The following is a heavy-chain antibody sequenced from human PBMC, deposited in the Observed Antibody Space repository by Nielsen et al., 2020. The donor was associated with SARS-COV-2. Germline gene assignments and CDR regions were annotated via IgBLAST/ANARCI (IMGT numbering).Heavy chain of an antibody. D-gene: IGHD2-15*01. Sequence: SCALYGGSFSGYYWSWIRQPPGKGLEWIGEINHSGSTNYNPSLKSRVTISVDTSKNQFSLKLSSVTAADTAVYYCARSPKFIQMRIYYYYGMDVWGQGTTVTVSS. CDR1: GGSFSGYY. V-gene: IGHV4-34*01. CDR2: INHSGST. J-gene: IGHJ6*02. CDR3: ARSPKFIQMRIYYYYGMDV.